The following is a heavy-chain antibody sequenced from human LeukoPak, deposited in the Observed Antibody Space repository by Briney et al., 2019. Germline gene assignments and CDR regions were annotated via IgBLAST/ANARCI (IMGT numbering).Heavy chain of an antibody. J-gene: IGHJ5*02. D-gene: IGHD5-12*01. CDR3: ARAGIVATTNNWFDP. CDR2: IHQDGSEI. CDR1: GFTFNKYF. Sequence: GGSLRLSCEASGFTFNKYFMSWVRQAPGKGLEWVANIHQDGSEINYVDSVKGRFTISRDNAKNLLHLQMNRLRGEDTAVYYCARAGIVATTNNWFDPWGQGTLVTVSS. V-gene: IGHV3-7*01.